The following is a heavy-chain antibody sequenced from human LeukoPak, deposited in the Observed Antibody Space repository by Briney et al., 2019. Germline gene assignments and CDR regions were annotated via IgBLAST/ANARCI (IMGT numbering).Heavy chain of an antibody. CDR3: ARDLPSGYSIDY. Sequence: PGGSLRLSCAASGFTFDTYSMNWVRQAPGKGLEWVSYINGHSDAIYYADSAKGRFTISRDNAKNSLYLQMNILRAEDTAVYYCARDLPSGYSIDYWGQGTLVTVSS. CDR2: INGHSDAI. D-gene: IGHD2-15*01. J-gene: IGHJ4*02. V-gene: IGHV3-48*01. CDR1: GFTFDTYS.